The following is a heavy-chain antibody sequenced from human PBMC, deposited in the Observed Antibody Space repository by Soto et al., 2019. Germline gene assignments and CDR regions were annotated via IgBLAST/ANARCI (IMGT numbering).Heavy chain of an antibody. D-gene: IGHD2-15*01. V-gene: IGHV3-15*07. CDR3: TTDSGVVVAASGPFPKSEPRAFFDY. J-gene: IGHJ4*02. CDR2: IKSKTDGGTT. Sequence: GGSLRLSCAASGFTFSNAWMNWVRQAPGKGLEWVGRIKSKTDGGTTDYAAPVKGRFTISRDDSKNTLYLQMNSLKTEDTAVYYCTTDSGVVVAASGPFPKSEPRAFFDYWGQGTLVTVSS. CDR1: GFTFSNAW.